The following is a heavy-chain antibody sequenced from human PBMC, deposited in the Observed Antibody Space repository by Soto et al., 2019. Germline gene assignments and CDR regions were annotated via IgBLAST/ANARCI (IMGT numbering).Heavy chain of an antibody. D-gene: IGHD2-21*01. V-gene: IGHV4-31*11. J-gene: IGHJ6*02. CDR1: GGYISGGYYS. CDR2: IYYSGST. CDR3: ARDRFALFPYYYYGMDV. Sequence: PSETLSLTCAVSGGYISGGYYSWSWIRQHPGKGLDWIGYIYYSGSTYYNPSLKSRVTISVDTSKNQFSLKLSSVTAADTAVYYCARDRFALFPYYYYGMDVWGQGTTVTVSS.